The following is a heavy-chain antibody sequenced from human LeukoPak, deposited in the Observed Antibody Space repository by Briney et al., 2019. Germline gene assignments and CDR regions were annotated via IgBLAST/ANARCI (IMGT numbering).Heavy chain of an antibody. D-gene: IGHD2-8*01. CDR3: ARPANGVHHFDY. CDR1: GYSFTSYW. Sequence: GESLKISFKGSGYSFTSYWISWVRQMPGKGLGWMGRIDPSDSYTNYSPSFQGHVTISADKSISTAYLQWSSLKASDTAMYYCARPANGVHHFDYWGQGTLVTVSS. V-gene: IGHV5-10-1*01. CDR2: IDPSDSYT. J-gene: IGHJ4*02.